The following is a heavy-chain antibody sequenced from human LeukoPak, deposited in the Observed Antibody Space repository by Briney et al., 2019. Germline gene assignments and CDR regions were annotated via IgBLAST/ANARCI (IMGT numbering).Heavy chain of an antibody. Sequence: SVTVSFTASGGTFSSYAISWVRQAPGQGLEWMGGIIPIFGTANYAQKFQGRVTITADESTSTAYMELSSLRSEDTAVYYCARGTLEWYLNWFDPWGQGTLVTVSS. J-gene: IGHJ5*02. CDR2: IIPIFGTA. CDR1: GGTFSSYA. D-gene: IGHD3-3*01. CDR3: ARGTLEWYLNWFDP. V-gene: IGHV1-69*13.